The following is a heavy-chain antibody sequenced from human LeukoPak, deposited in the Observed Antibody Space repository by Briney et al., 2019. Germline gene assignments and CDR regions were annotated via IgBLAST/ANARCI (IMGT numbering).Heavy chain of an antibody. V-gene: IGHV3-30-3*01. CDR1: GFTFSSSW. Sequence: PGGSLRLSCAASGFTFSSSWMHWVRQAPGKGLEWVAVISYDGSNKYYADSVKGRFTISRDNSKNTLYLQMNSLRAEDTAVYYCARDSGTVFGYYFDYWGQGTLVTVSS. CDR2: ISYDGSNK. D-gene: IGHD1-26*01. CDR3: ARDSGTVFGYYFDY. J-gene: IGHJ4*02.